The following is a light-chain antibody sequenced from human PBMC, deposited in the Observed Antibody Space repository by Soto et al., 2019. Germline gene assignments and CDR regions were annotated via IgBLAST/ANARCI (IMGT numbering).Light chain of an antibody. CDR2: GAS. J-gene: IGKJ1*01. Sequence: EVVMTQSPATLSVSPGERATLSCRASQSVSNNLAWYQQKPGQAPTLLIYGASTRATGLPARFSGSGSGTDFTLTISSLQSEDFAVYYCQQYNTWWTFGQGTKVEIK. CDR3: QQYNTWWT. CDR1: QSVSNN. V-gene: IGKV3-15*01.